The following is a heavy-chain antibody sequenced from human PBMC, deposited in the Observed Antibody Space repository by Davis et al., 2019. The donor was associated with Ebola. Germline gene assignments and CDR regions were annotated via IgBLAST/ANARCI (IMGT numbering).Heavy chain of an antibody. CDR2: INGSGGST. CDR3: AKGALVVVAATGIYFDY. Sequence: PGGSLRLSCAASGFTFSSYAMSWVRQAPGKGLEWVSAINGSGGSTYYADSVKGRFTISRDNSKNTLYLQMNSLRAEDTAVYYCAKGALVVVAATGIYFDYWGQGTLVTVSS. V-gene: IGHV3-23*01. J-gene: IGHJ4*02. D-gene: IGHD2-15*01. CDR1: GFTFSSYA.